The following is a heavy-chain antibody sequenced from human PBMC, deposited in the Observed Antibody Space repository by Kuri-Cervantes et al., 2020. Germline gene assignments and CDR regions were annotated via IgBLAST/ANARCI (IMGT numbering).Heavy chain of an antibody. Sequence: PVKVSCKASGFTFTSSAVQWVRQARGQRLEWIGWIVVGSGNTNYAQKFQERVTITRDMSTSTAYMELSSLRSEDTAVYYCARRDLHDAFDIWGQGTMVTVSS. CDR1: GFTFTSSA. CDR2: IVVGSGNT. J-gene: IGHJ3*02. CDR3: ARRDLHDAFDI. V-gene: IGHV1-58*01.